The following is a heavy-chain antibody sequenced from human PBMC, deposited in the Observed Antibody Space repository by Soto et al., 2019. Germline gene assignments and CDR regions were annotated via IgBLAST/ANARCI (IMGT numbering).Heavy chain of an antibody. CDR2: ISGSGGST. J-gene: IGHJ6*02. Sequence: EVQLLESGGGLVQPGGSLRLSCAASGFTFSSYAMSWVRQAPGKGLEWVSAISGSGGSTYYADSVKGRFTISRDNSKNTLYLQMKSLRAEDTSVYYCAKDLVNPGITISHYGMDVWGQGTTVTVSS. D-gene: IGHD3-3*01. CDR3: AKDLVNPGITISHYGMDV. V-gene: IGHV3-23*01. CDR1: GFTFSSYA.